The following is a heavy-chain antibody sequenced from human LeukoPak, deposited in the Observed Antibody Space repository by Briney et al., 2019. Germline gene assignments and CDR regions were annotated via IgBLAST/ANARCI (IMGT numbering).Heavy chain of an antibody. CDR3: ARRGACGGDCSYFDY. V-gene: IGHV3-21*01. CDR2: ISSSSSYI. D-gene: IGHD2-21*02. CDR1: GFTFSSYS. Sequence: GGSLRLSCAASGFTFSSYSMNWVRQAPGKGLEWVSFISSSSSYIYYADSVKGRFTISRDNAKNSLYLQMNSLRAEDTAVYYCARRGACGGDCSYFDYWGQGTLVTVSS. J-gene: IGHJ4*02.